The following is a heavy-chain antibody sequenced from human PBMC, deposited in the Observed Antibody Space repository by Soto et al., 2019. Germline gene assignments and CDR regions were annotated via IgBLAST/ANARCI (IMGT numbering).Heavy chain of an antibody. CDR2: INPSGGST. CDR1: GYTFTSYY. V-gene: IGHV1-46*03. J-gene: IGHJ5*02. CDR3: ARDRYSRSGSPQGIAAAGTGSDHWFDP. Sequence: ASVKVSCKASGYTFTSYYMHWVRQAPGQGLEWMGIINPSGGSTSYAQKFQGRVTMTRDTSTSTVYMELSSLRSEDTAVYYCARDRYSRSGSPQGIAAAGTGSDHWFDPWGQGTLVTVSS. D-gene: IGHD6-13*01.